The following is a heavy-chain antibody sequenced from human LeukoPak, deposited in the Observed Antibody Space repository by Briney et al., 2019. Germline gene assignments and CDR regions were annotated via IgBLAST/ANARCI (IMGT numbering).Heavy chain of an antibody. D-gene: IGHD3-10*01. J-gene: IGHJ4*02. Sequence: GGSLRLSCAASGFTFNSYSMNWVRQAPGKGLEWVANIKQDGSEKYYVDSVKGRFTISRDNAKNSLFLQMNSLRAEDTAVYYCASNYGSGGWGQGTLVTVSS. CDR2: IKQDGSEK. V-gene: IGHV3-7*01. CDR1: GFTFNSYS. CDR3: ASNYGSGG.